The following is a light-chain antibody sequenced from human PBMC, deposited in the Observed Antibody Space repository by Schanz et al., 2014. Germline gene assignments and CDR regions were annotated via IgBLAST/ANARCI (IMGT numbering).Light chain of an antibody. V-gene: IGKV3-15*01. CDR1: QTVSSY. J-gene: IGKJ4*01. CDR2: DAS. Sequence: EIVMTQSPATLSVSPGERATLSCRASQTVSSYLAWYQQKPGQAPRLLIYDASTRATGFPARFSGSGSGTEFTLTISSLQSEDFAVYYCQQYNNWPLTFGGGTKVEIQ. CDR3: QQYNNWPLT.